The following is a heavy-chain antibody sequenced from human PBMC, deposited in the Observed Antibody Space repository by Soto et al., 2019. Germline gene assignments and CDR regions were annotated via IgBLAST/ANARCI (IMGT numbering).Heavy chain of an antibody. J-gene: IGHJ6*02. V-gene: IGHV1-69*01. Sequence: QVQLVQSGAEVKKPGSSVKVSCKASGGTFSSYAISWVRQAPGQGLEWMGGIIPIFGTANYAQKFQGRVTLTADESTSTAYMELSSLRSEDTAVYYCARVLVVITPPRTYYYGMDVWGQGTTVTVSS. D-gene: IGHD3-22*01. CDR2: IIPIFGTA. CDR3: ARVLVVITPPRTYYYGMDV. CDR1: GGTFSSYA.